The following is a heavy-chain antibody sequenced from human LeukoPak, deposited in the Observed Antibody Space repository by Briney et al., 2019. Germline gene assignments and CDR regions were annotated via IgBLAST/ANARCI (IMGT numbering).Heavy chain of an antibody. CDR1: GGSFSGYY. V-gene: IGHV4-34*01. CDR3: ARAGTNLGDYDY. J-gene: IGHJ4*02. CDR2: INHSGST. D-gene: IGHD4-17*01. Sequence: PSETLSLTCAVYGGSFSGYYWSWIRQPPGKGLEWIGEINHSGSTNYNPSLKSRVTISADTSKNEFSLKLSSATAADTAVYYCARAGTNLGDYDYWGQGTLVTVSS.